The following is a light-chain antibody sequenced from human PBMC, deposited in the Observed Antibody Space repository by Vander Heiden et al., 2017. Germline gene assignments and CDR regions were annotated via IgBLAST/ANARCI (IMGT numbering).Light chain of an antibody. CDR2: GNN. CDR1: SFNLGAGYG. CDR3: QSSDSRLRGAV. J-gene: IGLJ2*01. Sequence: QSVLTQPPSVSGPPGQRVTISCTGSSFNLGAGYGVFWDQHLPGRAPQFLIYGNNYRPSGVPDRFSGSKSGTSASLAITGLRTEDEADYYCQSSDSRLRGAVFGGGTKLTVL. V-gene: IGLV1-40*01.